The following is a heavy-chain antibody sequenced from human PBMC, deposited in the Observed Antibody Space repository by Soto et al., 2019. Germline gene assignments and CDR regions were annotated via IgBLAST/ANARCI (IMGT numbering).Heavy chain of an antibody. J-gene: IGHJ5*02. V-gene: IGHV3-53*01. D-gene: IGHD2-21*01. CDR1: GLDVSGNY. CDR2: IYSGGST. Sequence: PGGSLRLSCAVSGLDVSGNYMTWVRQAPGKGLEWVSVIYSGGSTYYADSVKGRFTISRDTSKNTLYLEMNSLRAEDTAVYYCARDGGRDGVDCNNLFDPWGQGTLVTVSS. CDR3: ARDGGRDGVDCNNLFDP.